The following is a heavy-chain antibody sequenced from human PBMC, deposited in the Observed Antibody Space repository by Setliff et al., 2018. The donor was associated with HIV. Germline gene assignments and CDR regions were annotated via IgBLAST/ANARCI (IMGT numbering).Heavy chain of an antibody. V-gene: IGHV3-23*01. CDR3: TRDPRPMDV. CDR2: IGASGGRT. J-gene: IGHJ6*04. CDR1: GFTFNSYA. Sequence: GGSLRLSCAASGFTFNSYAISWVRQTPGKGLEWVSAIGASGGRTYYADSVKGRFTISRDNSKNTLFLQMNSLRAEDTAVYYCTRDPRPMDVWGKGTTVTVSS.